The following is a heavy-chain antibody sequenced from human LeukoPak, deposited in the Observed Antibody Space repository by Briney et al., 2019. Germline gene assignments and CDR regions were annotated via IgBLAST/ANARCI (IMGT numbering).Heavy chain of an antibody. D-gene: IGHD5-18*01. Sequence: GGSLRLSCAASGFTFSSYWMTWVRQAPGKGLEWVANINQDGNEKYSVDPVEGRFTISRDNAKNPLYLQMNSLRAEDTAVYYCARPLDTAMVADAFDIWGRGTMVIASS. CDR3: ARPLDTAMVADAFDI. V-gene: IGHV3-7*01. CDR2: INQDGNEK. J-gene: IGHJ3*02. CDR1: GFTFSSYW.